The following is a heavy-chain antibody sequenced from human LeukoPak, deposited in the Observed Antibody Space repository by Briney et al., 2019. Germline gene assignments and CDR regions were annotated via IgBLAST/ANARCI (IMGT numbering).Heavy chain of an antibody. D-gene: IGHD3-22*01. V-gene: IGHV3-48*03. CDR2: ISSSGSTT. J-gene: IGHJ4*02. Sequence: GGSLRLSCAASGFTFSSYEMNWVRQAPGKGLEWVSYISSSGSTTYYADSVKGRFTISRDNSKNTLYLQMNSLRAEDTATYYCARDRRDYDSSGRVYYFDYWGQGTLVTVSS. CDR3: ARDRRDYDSSGRVYYFDY. CDR1: GFTFSSYE.